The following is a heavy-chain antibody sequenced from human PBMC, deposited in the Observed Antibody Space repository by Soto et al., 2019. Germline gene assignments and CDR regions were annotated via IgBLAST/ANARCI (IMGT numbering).Heavy chain of an antibody. Sequence: EVQLLESGGGLVQPGGSLRLSCAASGFTFSSYAMSWVRQAPGKGLEWVSAISGSGGSTYYADSVKGRFTISRDNSKNTLYLQMNSLRAEDTAVYYCAKEGYNGSGSYYHYMDVWGKGTTVTVSS. V-gene: IGHV3-23*01. D-gene: IGHD3-10*01. J-gene: IGHJ6*03. CDR1: GFTFSSYA. CDR2: ISGSGGST. CDR3: AKEGYNGSGSYYHYMDV.